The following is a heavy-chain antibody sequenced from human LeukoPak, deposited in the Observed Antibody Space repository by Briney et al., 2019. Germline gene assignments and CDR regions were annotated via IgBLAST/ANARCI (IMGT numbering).Heavy chain of an antibody. D-gene: IGHD5-18*01. V-gene: IGHV3-23*01. J-gene: IGHJ4*02. Sequence: RGSLRLSCATSGFPFETNAMSRVRQAPGKGLEWVATIGNTGTFYADSVTGRFTISRDNSKNTVNLQMNRLRVEDTAIYYCAKDWIQFNRVFDCFDSWGQGTLVTVSS. CDR1: GFPFETNA. CDR2: IGNTGT. CDR3: AKDWIQFNRVFDCFDS.